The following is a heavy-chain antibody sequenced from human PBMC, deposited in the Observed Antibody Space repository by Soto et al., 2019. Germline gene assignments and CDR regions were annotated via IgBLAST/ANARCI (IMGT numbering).Heavy chain of an antibody. Sequence: GESLKISCKGSGYSFTSYWISWVRQMTEKGLKKMRRIDPSDSYTNYSPSFQGHVTISADKSISPAYLQWSSLKASDTAMYYCARQVREFYYGSGSYYKDYYYYGMDVWGQGTTVTVSS. J-gene: IGHJ6*02. CDR3: ARQVREFYYGSGSYYKDYYYYGMDV. D-gene: IGHD3-10*01. V-gene: IGHV5-10-1*01. CDR1: GYSFTSYW. CDR2: IDPSDSYT.